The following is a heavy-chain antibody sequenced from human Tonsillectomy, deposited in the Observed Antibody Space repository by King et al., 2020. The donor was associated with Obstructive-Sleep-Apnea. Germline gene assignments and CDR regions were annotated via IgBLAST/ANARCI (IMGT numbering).Heavy chain of an antibody. Sequence: LQLQESGPGLVKPSETLSLTCTVSGGSISSSSYYRGWIRQPPRKWLEWIGSRYYSGSTYYNPSLKSRVTTSVDTSKNQFSLRLSSATAADTAVYYCATIAARPYGLDVWGQGTTVTVSS. CDR2: RYYSGST. J-gene: IGHJ6*02. CDR3: ATIAARPYGLDV. CDR1: GGSISSSSYY. V-gene: IGHV4-39*07. D-gene: IGHD6-6*01.